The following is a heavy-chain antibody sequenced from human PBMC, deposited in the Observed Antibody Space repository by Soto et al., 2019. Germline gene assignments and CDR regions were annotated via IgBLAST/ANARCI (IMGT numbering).Heavy chain of an antibody. CDR3: SRRFCSGSSCYYLDF. CDR2: INPSGSST. D-gene: IGHD2-15*01. V-gene: IGHV1-46*01. J-gene: IGHJ4*02. CDR1: GYTFTNSY. Sequence: QVHLVQSGAEVKKPGASVKVSCKASGYTFTNSYMHWVRQAPGQGLEWMGIINPSGSSTIYAQKFQGRVSMTRDTSTSTVYMELSSLRSEDTAVYYCSRRFCSGSSCYYLDFWGQGPLVTVSS.